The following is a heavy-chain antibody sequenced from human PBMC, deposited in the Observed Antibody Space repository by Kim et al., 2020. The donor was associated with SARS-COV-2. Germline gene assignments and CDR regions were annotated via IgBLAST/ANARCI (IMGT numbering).Heavy chain of an antibody. V-gene: IGHV3-11*06. D-gene: IGHD6-19*01. CDR1: GFTFSDYY. CDR3: AREDSSGQWYYGMDV. Sequence: GGSLRLSCEASGFTFSDYYMSWIRQAPGKGLEWVSYISSSSSYTNYADSVKGRFTISRDNAKNSLYLQMNSLRAEDTAVYYCAREDSSGQWYYGMDVGGQGTTVTVS. J-gene: IGHJ6*02. CDR2: ISSSSSYT.